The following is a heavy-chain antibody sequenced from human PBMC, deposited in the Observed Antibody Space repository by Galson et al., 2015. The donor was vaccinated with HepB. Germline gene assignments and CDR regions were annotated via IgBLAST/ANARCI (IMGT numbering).Heavy chain of an antibody. Sequence: SVKVSCKASGGTFSSYAISWVRQAPGQGLEWMGRIIPILGIANYAQKFQGRVTITADKSTSTAYMELSSLRSEDTAVYYCARDQVTIFGVVTENYYYYYMDVWGKGTTVTVSS. V-gene: IGHV1-69*04. CDR2: IIPILGIA. CDR3: ARDQVTIFGVVTENYYYYYMDV. CDR1: GGTFSSYA. J-gene: IGHJ6*03. D-gene: IGHD3-3*01.